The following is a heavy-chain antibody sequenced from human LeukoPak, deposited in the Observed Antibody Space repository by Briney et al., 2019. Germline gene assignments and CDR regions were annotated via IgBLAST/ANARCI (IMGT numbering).Heavy chain of an antibody. CDR1: GFTFSSYV. J-gene: IGHJ4*02. V-gene: IGHV3-23*01. CDR3: AKRGNSWDLFDC. D-gene: IGHD6-13*01. Sequence: GGSLRLSCAASGFTFSSYVMSWVRQAPGKGLEWVSNVGGSVGSMFYAASVKGRFAISRDNSKNTLFLQMNNLRVDDTAVYYCAKRGNSWDLFDCWGQGTLVTVSS. CDR2: VGGSVGSM.